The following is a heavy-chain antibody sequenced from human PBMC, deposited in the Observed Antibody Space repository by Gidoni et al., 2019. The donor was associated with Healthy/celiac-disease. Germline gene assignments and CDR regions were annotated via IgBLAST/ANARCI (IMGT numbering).Heavy chain of an antibody. CDR2: ISYDGSNK. CDR3: ARGEDDFWSGYYRDYYYYGMDV. J-gene: IGHJ6*02. CDR1: GFTFSSYA. V-gene: IGHV3-30-3*01. Sequence: QVQLVESGGGVVQPGRSLRLSCAASGFTFSSYAMHWVRQAPGKGLEWVAVISYDGSNKYYADSVKGRFTISRDNSKNTLYLQMNSLRAEDTAVYYCARGEDDFWSGYYRDYYYYGMDVWGQGTTVTVSS. D-gene: IGHD3-3*01.